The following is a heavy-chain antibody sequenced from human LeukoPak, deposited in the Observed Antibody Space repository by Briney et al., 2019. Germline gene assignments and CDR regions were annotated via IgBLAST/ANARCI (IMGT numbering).Heavy chain of an antibody. CDR2: ISAYNGNT. CDR1: GYTFTTYG. Sequence: GASVKVSCKASGYTFTTYGISWVRQAPGQGLEWLGWISAYNGNTNYAQNLQGRVTVTTDTSTSTAYMELRSLRSDDTAVYYCAGLGFGELLTHIDYWGQGTLVTVSS. J-gene: IGHJ4*02. D-gene: IGHD3-10*01. V-gene: IGHV1-18*01. CDR3: AGLGFGELLTHIDY.